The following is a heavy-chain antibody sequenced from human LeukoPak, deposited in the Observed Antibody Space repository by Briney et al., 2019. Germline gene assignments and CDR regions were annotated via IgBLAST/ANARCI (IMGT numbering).Heavy chain of an antibody. CDR2: IIPIFGTA. V-gene: IGHV1-69*13. CDR1: GGTFSSYA. Sequence: GASVKVSCKASGGTFSSYAISWVRPAPGQGLEWMGGIIPIFGTANYAQKFQGRVTITADESTSTAYMELSSLRSEDTAVYYCARVHGWHYYFDYWGQGTLVTVSS. J-gene: IGHJ4*02. D-gene: IGHD3-10*01. CDR3: ARVHGWHYYFDY.